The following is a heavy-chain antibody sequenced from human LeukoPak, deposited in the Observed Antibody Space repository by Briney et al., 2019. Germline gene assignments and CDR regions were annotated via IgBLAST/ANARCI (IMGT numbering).Heavy chain of an antibody. CDR1: GFTFSSYA. Sequence: PGGSLRLSCAASGFTFSSYAMSWVRQAPGKGLEWVSAISGSGGSTYYADSVKGRFTISRDNSKNTLYLQMNSLRAEDTAVYYCAKENRIAGYYYHYGMDVWGQGTTVTVSS. D-gene: IGHD1-20*01. J-gene: IGHJ6*02. V-gene: IGHV3-23*01. CDR3: AKENRIAGYYYHYGMDV. CDR2: ISGSGGST.